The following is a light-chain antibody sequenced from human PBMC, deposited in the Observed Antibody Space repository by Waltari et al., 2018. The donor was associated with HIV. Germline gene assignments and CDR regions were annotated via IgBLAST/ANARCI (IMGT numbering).Light chain of an antibody. Sequence: QSVLTQPPSVSGAPGHRVTIPCTGSSPNIGAGYDVHWFQQLPGTAPKVLIYGNTNRPSGVPDRFSGSKSGTSASLAITGLQAEDEADYYCQSYDSSLSGFVVFGGGTKVTVL. V-gene: IGLV1-40*01. CDR3: QSYDSSLSGFVV. CDR1: SPNIGAGYD. J-gene: IGLJ2*01. CDR2: GNT.